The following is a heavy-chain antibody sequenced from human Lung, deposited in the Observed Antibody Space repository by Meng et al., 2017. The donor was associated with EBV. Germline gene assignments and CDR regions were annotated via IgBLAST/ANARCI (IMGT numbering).Heavy chain of an antibody. CDR3: ARGKLSGYRYFDY. D-gene: IGHD3-3*01. J-gene: IGHJ4*02. CDR1: GGSIISGGYY. CDR2: IYHSGST. Sequence: QPQASGPGLVNPSHTLSLTCTVSGGSIISGGYYWSWIRQHPGKGLEWIGEIYHSGSTNYNPSLKSRVTISVDKSKNQFSLKLSSVTAADTAVYYCARGKLSGYRYFDYWGQGTLVTVSS. V-gene: IGHV4-31*03.